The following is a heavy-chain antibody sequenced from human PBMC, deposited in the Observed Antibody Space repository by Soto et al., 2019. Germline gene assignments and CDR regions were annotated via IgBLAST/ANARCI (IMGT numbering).Heavy chain of an antibody. CDR1: GLTCSSYA. CDR2: ISGSGGST. V-gene: IGHV3-23*01. CDR3: AKGNGDSSGFWFDP. Sequence: GGSLRVSCAASGLTCSSYAMRWVRQAXGKGLEWVSAISGSGGSTYYADSVKGRFTISRDNSKNTLYLQMNSLRAEDTAVYYCAKGNGDSSGFWFDPWGQGTLVTVSS. J-gene: IGHJ5*02. D-gene: IGHD3-22*01.